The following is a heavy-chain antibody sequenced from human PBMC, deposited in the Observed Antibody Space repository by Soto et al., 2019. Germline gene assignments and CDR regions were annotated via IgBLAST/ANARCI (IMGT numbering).Heavy chain of an antibody. CDR2: ISAYNGNT. CDR3: ARELYYDFWSGYSDAFDI. V-gene: IGHV1-18*01. CDR1: GYTFTSYG. Sequence: ASVKVSCKASGYTFTSYGISWVRQAPGQGLEWMGRISAYNGNTNYAQKLQGRVTMTTDTSTSTAYMELRSLRSDDTAVYYCARELYYDFWSGYSDAFDIWGQGTMVTVSS. D-gene: IGHD3-3*01. J-gene: IGHJ3*02.